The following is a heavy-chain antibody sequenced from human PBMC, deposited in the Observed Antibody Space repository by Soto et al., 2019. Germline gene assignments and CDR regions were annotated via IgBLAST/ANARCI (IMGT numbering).Heavy chain of an antibody. J-gene: IGHJ6*03. CDR2: ISAGGVNT. CDR3: AKTGGDGSSTNYTYYMDV. V-gene: IGHV3-23*01. CDR1: GFTFKNYA. Sequence: GGSLRLSCAASGFTFKNYAMRWVRQAPGEGLEWVSAISAGGVNTYYADSVKGRFTISRDNSKNTLSLQMNSLRGEDTAVYYCAKTGGDGSSTNYTYYMDVWGKGITVTVSS. D-gene: IGHD2-2*01.